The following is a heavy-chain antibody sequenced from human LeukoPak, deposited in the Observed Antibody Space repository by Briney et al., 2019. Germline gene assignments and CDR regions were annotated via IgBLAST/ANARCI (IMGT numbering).Heavy chain of an antibody. CDR3: AKVLGGGWSTPDY. Sequence: GRSLRLSCAASGFTFDDYAMHWVRQAPGKGLEWVSGISWNSGSIGYADSVKGRFTISRDNAKNSLYLQMNSLRAEDTAVYYCAKVLGGGWSTPDYWGQGTLVTVSS. V-gene: IGHV3-9*01. J-gene: IGHJ4*02. CDR1: GFTFDDYA. D-gene: IGHD6-19*01. CDR2: ISWNSGSI.